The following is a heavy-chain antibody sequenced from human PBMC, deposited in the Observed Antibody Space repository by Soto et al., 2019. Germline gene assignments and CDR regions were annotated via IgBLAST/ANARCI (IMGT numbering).Heavy chain of an antibody. CDR3: ARGEVGSIDY. V-gene: IGHV4-39*01. CDR2: IYYSGST. J-gene: IGHJ4*02. CDR1: GGSISSDSYY. Sequence: SETLSLTCTVSGGSISSDSYYWGWIRQPPGKGLEWIGSIYYSGSTYYNPSLKSRVTISVDTSKNQFSLQLNSVTAADTAVYYCARGEVGSIDYWGQGTLVTVSS. D-gene: IGHD1-26*01.